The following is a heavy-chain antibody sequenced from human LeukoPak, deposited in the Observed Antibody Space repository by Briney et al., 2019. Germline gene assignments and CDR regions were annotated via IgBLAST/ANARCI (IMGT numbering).Heavy chain of an antibody. J-gene: IGHJ4*02. CDR1: GGSISNGDHY. Sequence: SETLSLTCTVSGGSISNGDHYWSWIRQHPGKGLEWIGYIYYSGSTYYNPSLKSRVTISVDTSKNQFSLKLSSVTAADTAVYYCARGIYRDPYYFDYWGQGTLVTVSS. CDR3: ARGIYRDPYYFDY. V-gene: IGHV4-31*03. D-gene: IGHD1-14*01. CDR2: IYYSGST.